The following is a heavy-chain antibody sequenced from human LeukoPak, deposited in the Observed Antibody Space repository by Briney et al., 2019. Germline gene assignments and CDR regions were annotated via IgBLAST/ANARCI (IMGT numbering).Heavy chain of an antibody. CDR2: IRSKAYGGTT. CDR1: GFTFGDYA. J-gene: IGHJ5*02. CDR3: TRCIAVAGSFWFDP. Sequence: GGSLRLSCTASGFTFGDYAMSWVRQAPGKGREWVGFIRSKAYGGTTEYAASVKGRFTISRDDSKSIAYLQMNSLKTEDTAVYYCTRCIAVAGSFWFDPWGQGTVVTVSA. V-gene: IGHV3-49*04. D-gene: IGHD6-19*01.